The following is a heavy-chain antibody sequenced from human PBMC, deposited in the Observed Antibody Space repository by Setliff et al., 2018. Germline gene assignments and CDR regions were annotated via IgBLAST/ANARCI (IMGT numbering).Heavy chain of an antibody. D-gene: IGHD3-22*01. CDR1: GYILNSYG. J-gene: IGHJ4*02. V-gene: IGHV1-18*01. CDR3: ARINFYVSSGYYYAPEL. CDR2: ISSYNDIT. Sequence: ASVKVSCKASGYILNSYGISWVRQAPGQGLEWMGWISSYNDITNYAQRFQGRVTVTTDTSTTTAYMELRSLRADDTAVYYCARINFYVSSGYYYAPELWGQGTTVTVSS.